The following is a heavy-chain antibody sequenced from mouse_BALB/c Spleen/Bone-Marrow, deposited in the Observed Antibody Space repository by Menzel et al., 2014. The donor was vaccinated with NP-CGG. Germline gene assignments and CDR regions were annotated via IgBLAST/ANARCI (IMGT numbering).Heavy chain of an antibody. CDR3: VRGGWLLLFAY. D-gene: IGHD2-3*01. CDR1: GFNIKDTY. CDR2: IDPANGNT. V-gene: IGHV14-3*02. Sequence: EVMLVESGAELVKPGASVKLSCTASGFNIKDTYMHWVKRKPEQGLEWIGGIDPANGNTKYDPKFLGKATITADTSSNTAYLQLSSLTSEDTAVYYCVRGGWLLLFAYWGQGTLVTVSA. J-gene: IGHJ3*01.